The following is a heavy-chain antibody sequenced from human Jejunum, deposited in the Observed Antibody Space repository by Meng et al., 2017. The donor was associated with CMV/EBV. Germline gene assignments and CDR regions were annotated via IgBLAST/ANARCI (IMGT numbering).Heavy chain of an antibody. CDR2: ISDSDDTM. CDR3: AREWGYYNSGDAFDL. CDR1: FRLSLYE. Sequence: FRLSLYEINWVRQAPGKGLEWVSYISDSDDTMYYSEYVQGRFTLSRDDAKNSLYLHMNGLRAEDTAVYYCAREWGYYNSGDAFDLWGQGTMVTVSS. J-gene: IGHJ3*01. V-gene: IGHV3-48*03. D-gene: IGHD3-10*01.